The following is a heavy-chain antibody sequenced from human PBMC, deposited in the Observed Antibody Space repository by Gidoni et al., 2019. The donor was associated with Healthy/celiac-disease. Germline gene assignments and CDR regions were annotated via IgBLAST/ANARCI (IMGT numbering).Heavy chain of an antibody. Sequence: QVQLVESGGGVVQPGRSLRLPCAASGLTFRSYAMPGVRQAPGKGLERVAVRSYDGSNKYYANSVKGRFTISRDNSKNTLYLQMNSLRAEDTAVYYCARDPSYSSGWYGFEDWGQGTLVTVSS. J-gene: IGHJ4*02. D-gene: IGHD6-19*01. CDR1: GLTFRSYA. CDR3: ARDPSYSSGWYGFED. V-gene: IGHV3-30-3*01. CDR2: RSYDGSNK.